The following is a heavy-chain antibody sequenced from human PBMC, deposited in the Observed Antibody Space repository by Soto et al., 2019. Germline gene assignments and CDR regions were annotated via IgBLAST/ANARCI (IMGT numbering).Heavy chain of an antibody. V-gene: IGHV3-9*01. CDR3: ARESEDLTSNFDY. J-gene: IGHJ4*02. CDR2: ISWNSGTK. Sequence: PGGSLRLSCAASGFTFDDYAMHWVRQAPGKGLEWVSGISWNSGTKGYADSMKGRFTVSRDNAKNSVYLEMNSLSAEDTAVYYCARESEDLTSNFDYWGQGTLVTVSS. CDR1: GFTFDDYA.